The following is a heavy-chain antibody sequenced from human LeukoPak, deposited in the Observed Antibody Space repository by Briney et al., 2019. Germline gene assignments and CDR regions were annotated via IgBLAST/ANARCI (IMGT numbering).Heavy chain of an antibody. D-gene: IGHD4-23*01. CDR3: ARPNGGY. V-gene: IGHV3-30-3*01. Sequence: GGSLRLSCAASGFTFSSYAMHWVRQAPGKGLEWVAVISYDGSNKYYADSVKGRFTISGDNSKNTLYLQMNSLRAEDTAVYYCARPNGGYWGQGTLVTVSS. J-gene: IGHJ4*02. CDR1: GFTFSSYA. CDR2: ISYDGSNK.